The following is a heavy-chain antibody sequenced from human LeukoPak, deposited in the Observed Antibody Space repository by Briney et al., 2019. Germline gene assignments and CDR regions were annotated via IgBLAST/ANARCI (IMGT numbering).Heavy chain of an antibody. V-gene: IGHV4-30-4*08. D-gene: IGHD3-10*01. CDR3: ARARYGSGSPSDY. CDR2: IYYSGST. J-gene: IGHJ4*02. Sequence: TLSLTCTVSGGSISSGDYYWSWIRQPPGKGLEWNGYIYYSGSTYYYPSLKSRVTISVDTSKYQFSLKLSSVTAADTAVYYCARARYGSGSPSDYWGQGTLVTVSS. CDR1: GGSISSGDYY.